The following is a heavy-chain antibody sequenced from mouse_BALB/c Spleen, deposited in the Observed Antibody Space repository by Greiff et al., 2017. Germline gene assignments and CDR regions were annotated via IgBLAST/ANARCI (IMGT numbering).Heavy chain of an antibody. V-gene: IGHV5-12-2*01. CDR2: ISNGGGST. D-gene: IGHD1-1*01. CDR1: GFTFSSYT. Sequence: EVKVEESGGGLVQPGGSLKLSCAASGFTFSSYTMSWVRQTPEKRLEWVAYISNGGGSTYYPDTVKGRFTISRDNAKNTLYLQMSSLKSEDTAMYYCARRAYYYGSSFDYWGQGTTLTVSS. J-gene: IGHJ2*01. CDR3: ARRAYYYGSSFDY.